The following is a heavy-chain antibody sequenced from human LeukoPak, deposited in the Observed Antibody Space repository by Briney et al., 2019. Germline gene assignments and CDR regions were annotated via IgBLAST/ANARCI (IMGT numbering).Heavy chain of an antibody. V-gene: IGHV4-59*01. CDR1: GGSISSYY. CDR2: IYYSGST. J-gene: IGHJ4*02. D-gene: IGHD6-19*01. Sequence: SETLSLTCAVYGGSISSYYWSWIRQPPGKGLEWIGYIYYSGSTTYNPSLKSRVTISLDTSKNQFSLKLSSVTAADAAVYYCAREVAVSYYFDYWGQGALVTVSS. CDR3: AREVAVSYYFDY.